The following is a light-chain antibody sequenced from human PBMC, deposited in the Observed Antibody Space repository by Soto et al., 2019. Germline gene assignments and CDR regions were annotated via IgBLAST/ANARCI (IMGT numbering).Light chain of an antibody. Sequence: DIQMTQSPSSVSASVGARVPITCRASQSVTTWLAWYQQKPGKAPKLLIYKASNLESGLPSRFTGSGSGTEFTLTISSLQSDDFATYYCQQYSTYPITFGQGTRLEI. V-gene: IGKV1-5*03. CDR2: KAS. CDR1: QSVTTW. J-gene: IGKJ5*01. CDR3: QQYSTYPIT.